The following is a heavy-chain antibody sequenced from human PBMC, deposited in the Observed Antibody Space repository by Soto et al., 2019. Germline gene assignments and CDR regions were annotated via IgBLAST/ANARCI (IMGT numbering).Heavy chain of an antibody. V-gene: IGHV1-18*01. CDR3: SRVFMGSGSSPKIYYDCYYMDV. J-gene: IGHJ6*03. CDR2: ISAYNGNT. Sequence: QVQLVQSGAEVKKPGASVKVSCKASGYTFTSYGISWVRQAPGQGLEWMGWISAYNGNTNYAQKPQGRVTMTTDTSTRTAYMELRSLRSDDAAVYYCSRVFMGSGSSPKIYYDCYYMDVWGKGTTVTVSS. CDR1: GYTFTSYG. D-gene: IGHD3-10*01.